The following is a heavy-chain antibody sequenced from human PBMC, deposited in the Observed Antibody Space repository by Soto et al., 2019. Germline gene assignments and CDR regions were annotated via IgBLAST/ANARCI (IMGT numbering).Heavy chain of an antibody. V-gene: IGHV3-23*01. CDR1: GFTFSNYA. Sequence: EVQLLESGGGLVQPGGSLRLSCAASGFTFSNYAMSWVRQAPGKGLEWVSAISGSGGSTYYADSVKGRFTISRDNYKNTMYLQMNSLRVEDTAAYYCAKDYGESSGYYSGWFDPWGQGTLVTVSS. D-gene: IGHD3-22*01. CDR2: ISGSGGST. J-gene: IGHJ5*02. CDR3: AKDYGESSGYYSGWFDP.